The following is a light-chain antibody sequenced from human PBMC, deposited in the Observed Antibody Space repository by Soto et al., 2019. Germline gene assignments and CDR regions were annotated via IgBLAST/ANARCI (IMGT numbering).Light chain of an antibody. CDR3: QHYGTSPWT. CDR1: QSVSSNY. Sequence: EIVLTQSPGTLSLSPGERATLSCRASQSVSSNYLAWYQQKPGQAPRLLIYAASSRATGIPDRFSGSGSGSDFTLTISRLGPEDFAVYYCQHYGTSPWTFGQGTKVEIK. CDR2: AAS. J-gene: IGKJ1*01. V-gene: IGKV3-20*01.